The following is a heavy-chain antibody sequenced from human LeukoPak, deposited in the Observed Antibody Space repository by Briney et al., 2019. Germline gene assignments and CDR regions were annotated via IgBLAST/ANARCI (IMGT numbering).Heavy chain of an antibody. CDR2: ISSSGSTI. Sequence: GGSLRLSCAASGFTFSSYEMNWVRQAPGRGLEWVSYISSSGSTIYYADSVKGRFTISRDNSKNTLYLQMNSLRAEDTAVYYCARVSRWFGEPHIDYWGQGTLVTVSS. V-gene: IGHV3-48*03. CDR3: ARVSRWFGEPHIDY. CDR1: GFTFSSYE. J-gene: IGHJ4*02. D-gene: IGHD3-10*01.